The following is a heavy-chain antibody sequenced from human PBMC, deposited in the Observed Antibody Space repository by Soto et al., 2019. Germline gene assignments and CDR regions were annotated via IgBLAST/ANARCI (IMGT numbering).Heavy chain of an antibody. Sequence: KVSCKASGYTFTSYGISWVRQAPGQGLEWMGWISAYNGNTNYAQKLQGRVTMTTDTSTSTAYMELRSLRSDDTAVYYCARDNPDYDFWSGYYYRNYYYGMDVWGQGTTVTVSS. J-gene: IGHJ6*02. CDR2: ISAYNGNT. D-gene: IGHD3-3*01. CDR1: GYTFTSYG. V-gene: IGHV1-18*01. CDR3: ARDNPDYDFWSGYYYRNYYYGMDV.